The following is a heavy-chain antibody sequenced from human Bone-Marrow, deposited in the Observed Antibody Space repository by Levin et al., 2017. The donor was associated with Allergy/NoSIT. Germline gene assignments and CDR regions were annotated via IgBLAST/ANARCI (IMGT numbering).Heavy chain of an antibody. Sequence: SETLSLTCTVSGGSISTYYWSWIRQPPEKRLEWIGYIYYSGSTKYNPSLKSRVTLLVDTSTNLFSLKLSSVTAADSAVYSCARAIPSGGNSYYYYYMDVWGKGTTVTVSS. V-gene: IGHV4-59*01. CDR1: GGSISTYY. CDR2: IYYSGST. D-gene: IGHD4-23*01. J-gene: IGHJ6*03. CDR3: ARAIPSGGNSYYYYYMDV.